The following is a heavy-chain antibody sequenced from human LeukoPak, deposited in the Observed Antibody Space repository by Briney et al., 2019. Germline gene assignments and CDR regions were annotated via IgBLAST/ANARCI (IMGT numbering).Heavy chain of an antibody. CDR3: ARDRLGSGYDTGNFDY. CDR2: ISSSSSYI. J-gene: IGHJ4*02. CDR1: GFTFSSYS. D-gene: IGHD5-12*01. V-gene: IGHV3-21*01. Sequence: GGSLRLSCAASGFTFSSYSMNWARQAPGKGLEWVSSISSSSSYIYYADSVKGRFTISRDNAKNSLYLQMNGLRAEDTAVYYCARDRLGSGYDTGNFDYWGQGTPGTVSS.